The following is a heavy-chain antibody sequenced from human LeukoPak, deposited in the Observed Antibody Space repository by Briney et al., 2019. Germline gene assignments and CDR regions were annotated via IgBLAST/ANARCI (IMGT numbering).Heavy chain of an antibody. Sequence: GGSLRLSCAASGFTFSSYAMHWVRQAPGKGLEWVAVISYDGSNKYYADSVKGRFTISRDSSKNTLYLQMNSLRAEDTAVYYCARLAVTSDVDYWGQGTLVTVSS. CDR1: GFTFSSYA. V-gene: IGHV3-30*04. CDR2: ISYDGSNK. D-gene: IGHD4-17*01. CDR3: ARLAVTSDVDY. J-gene: IGHJ4*02.